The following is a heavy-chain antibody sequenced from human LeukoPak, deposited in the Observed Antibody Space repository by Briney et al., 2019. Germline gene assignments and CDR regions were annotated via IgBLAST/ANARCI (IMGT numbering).Heavy chain of an antibody. CDR3: ARGITMVRGTIDY. J-gene: IGHJ4*02. V-gene: IGHV3-21*01. CDR1: GFTFSSYS. D-gene: IGHD3-10*01. Sequence: GGSLRLSCTASGFTFSSYSMNWVRQAPGKGLEWVSSISSGSSYIYYADSVKGRFTISRDNAKNSLYLQMYSLRAEDTAVYYCARGITMVRGTIDYWGQGTLVTVSS. CDR2: ISSGSSYI.